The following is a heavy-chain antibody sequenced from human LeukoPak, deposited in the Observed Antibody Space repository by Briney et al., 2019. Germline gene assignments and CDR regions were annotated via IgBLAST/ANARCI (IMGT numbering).Heavy chain of an antibody. D-gene: IGHD1-26*01. Sequence: SETLSLTCTVHGGSFRAYFWSWIRQAPGKGLEWIGEVNHSGDTNYNPSLKNRVTISSDTSKDQFSLRLSSVTAADTAVYYCARGYSGSYYGAAFDIWGQGTMVTVSS. CDR2: VNHSGDT. CDR1: GGSFRAYF. CDR3: ARGYSGSYYGAAFDI. J-gene: IGHJ3*02. V-gene: IGHV4-34*01.